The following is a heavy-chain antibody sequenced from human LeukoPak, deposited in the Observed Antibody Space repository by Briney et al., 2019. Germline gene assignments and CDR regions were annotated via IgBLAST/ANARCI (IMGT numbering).Heavy chain of an antibody. CDR1: GFTFSSYS. CDR3: ARDKDPSPYWYFDL. Sequence: GGSLRLSCAASGFTFSSYSMNWVRQAPGKGLEGVSSISSSSSYIYYADSVKGRFTISRDNAKNSLYLQMNSLRAEDTAVYYCARDKDPSPYWYFDLWGRGTLVTVSS. V-gene: IGHV3-21*01. J-gene: IGHJ2*01. CDR2: ISSSSSYI.